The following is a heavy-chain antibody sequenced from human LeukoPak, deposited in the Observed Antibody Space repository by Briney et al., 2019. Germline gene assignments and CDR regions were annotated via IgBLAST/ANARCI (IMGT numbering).Heavy chain of an antibody. CDR3: ARDRRTYYYDSSGYYPDAFDI. J-gene: IGHJ3*02. V-gene: IGHV1-69*05. D-gene: IGHD3-22*01. CDR2: IIPIFGTA. CDR1: GGTFSSYA. Sequence: SVKVSCKASGGTFSSYAISWVRQAPGQGLEWMGGIIPIFGTANYAQKFQGRVTITTDGSTSTAYMELSSLRSEDAAVYYCARDRRTYYYDSSGYYPDAFDIWGQGTMVTVSS.